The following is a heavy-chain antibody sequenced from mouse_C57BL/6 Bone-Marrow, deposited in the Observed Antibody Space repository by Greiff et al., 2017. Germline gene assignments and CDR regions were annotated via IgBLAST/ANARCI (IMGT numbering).Heavy chain of an antibody. J-gene: IGHJ4*01. CDR1: GFNIKDDY. CDR2: IDPENGDT. D-gene: IGHD2-1*01. V-gene: IGHV14-4*01. Sequence: VQLQQSGAELVRPGASVKLSCTASGFNIKDDYMHWVKQRPEQGLEWIGWIDPENGDTESASKFQGKATITADTSSNTAYLQLSSLTSEDTAVYYCTPIYYGNYPYAMDYWGQGTSVTVSS. CDR3: TPIYYGNYPYAMDY.